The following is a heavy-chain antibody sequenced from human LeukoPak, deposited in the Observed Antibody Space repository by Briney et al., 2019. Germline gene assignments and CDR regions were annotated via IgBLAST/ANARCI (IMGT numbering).Heavy chain of an antibody. CDR3: ARVGRRAARPAKNNWFDP. D-gene: IGHD6-6*01. CDR1: GGSFSGYS. CDR2: SSNSGGT. J-gene: IGHJ5*02. Sequence: PSETLCLTCAVSGGSFSGYSWSWIRQAPGKGLEWIGESSNSGGTNYNPSLKSRVTISVDTSKNQFSLKLSSVTAADTAVYYCARVGRRAARPAKNNWFDPWGQGTLVTVTS. V-gene: IGHV4-34*01.